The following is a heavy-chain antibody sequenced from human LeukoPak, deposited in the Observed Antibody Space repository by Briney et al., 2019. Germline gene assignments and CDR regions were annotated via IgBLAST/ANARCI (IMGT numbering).Heavy chain of an antibody. J-gene: IGHJ4*02. CDR2: IYHSGST. V-gene: IGHV4-38-2*02. D-gene: IGHD1-14*01. Sequence: SETLSLTCTVSGGSISSGYYWGWIRQPPGKGLEWIGSIYHSGSTYYNPSLKSRVTISVDTSKNQFSLKLSSVTAADTAVYYCARGIKVDYWGQGTLVTVSS. CDR3: ARGIKVDY. CDR1: GGSISSGYY.